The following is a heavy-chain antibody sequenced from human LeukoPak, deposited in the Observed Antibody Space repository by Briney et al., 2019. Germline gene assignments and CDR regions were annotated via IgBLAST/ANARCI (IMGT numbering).Heavy chain of an antibody. V-gene: IGHV4-59*01. Sequence: SETLFLSFTVPGGSISSDFWSWIRQPPGKGQEWIGYIYYSGSTNYNPSLKSRVTISVDTSKNQFSLKLSSVTAADTAVYYCARAVAGMAFDYWGQGTLVTVSS. CDR3: ARAVAGMAFDY. CDR2: IYYSGST. D-gene: IGHD6-19*01. CDR1: GGSISSDF. J-gene: IGHJ4*02.